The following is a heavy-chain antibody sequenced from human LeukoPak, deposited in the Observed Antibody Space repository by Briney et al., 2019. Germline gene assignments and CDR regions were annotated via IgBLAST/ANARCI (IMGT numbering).Heavy chain of an antibody. Sequence: GGSLKLSCAASGFTFSSYAMSWVRQAPGKGLEWVSLISASGGSTYYVDSMQGRFTVSRDNSKNTLYLQIDSLRAEDTAVYYCAKDLPLGYWPRTPLVLNYFDPWGQGTLVTVSS. J-gene: IGHJ5*02. V-gene: IGHV3-23*01. CDR3: AKDLPLGYWPRTPLVLNYFDP. CDR2: ISASGGST. D-gene: IGHD2-15*01. CDR1: GFTFSSYA.